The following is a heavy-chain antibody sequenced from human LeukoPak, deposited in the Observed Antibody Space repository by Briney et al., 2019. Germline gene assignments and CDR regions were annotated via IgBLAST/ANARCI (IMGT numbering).Heavy chain of an antibody. CDR3: ATEGDIVVVPAAILGY. V-gene: IGHV1-24*01. D-gene: IGHD2-2*02. CDR2: FDPEDGET. CDR1: GYTLTELS. Sequence: GASVKVSCKVSGYTLTELSMHWVRQAPGKGLEWMGGFDPEDGETIYAQKFQGRVTMTEDTSTDTAYMELSSLRSEDTAVYYCATEGDIVVVPAAILGYWGQGTWSPSPQ. J-gene: IGHJ4*02.